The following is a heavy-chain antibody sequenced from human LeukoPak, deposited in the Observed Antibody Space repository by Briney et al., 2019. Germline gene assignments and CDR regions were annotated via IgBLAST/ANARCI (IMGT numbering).Heavy chain of an antibody. J-gene: IGHJ6*03. CDR2: IYTSGST. Sequence: PSETLSLTCTVSGGSISTGSYYWGWIRQPAGKGLEWIGRIYTSGSTNYNPSLKSRVTISVDTSKNQFSLKLSSVTAADTAVYYCARVWYYGSGTNSDLYYYYYMDVWGRGTTVTVSS. D-gene: IGHD3-10*01. CDR1: GGSISTGSYY. CDR3: ARVWYYGSGTNSDLYYYYYMDV. V-gene: IGHV4-61*02.